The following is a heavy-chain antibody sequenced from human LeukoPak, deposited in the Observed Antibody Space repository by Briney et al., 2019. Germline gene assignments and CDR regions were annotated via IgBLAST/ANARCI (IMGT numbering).Heavy chain of an antibody. Sequence: PSETLSLTCTLSGRFTSSVYWSWIRQSPGKGLEWVGYVYNSGDTGKNPSLKSRVTILLDTSKKQCTLKRTSVSAADTAVYYGAKLKLGAYFEPWGRGTLVTVSS. V-gene: IGHV4-59*08. CDR2: VYNSGDT. D-gene: IGHD3-16*01. CDR1: GRFTSSVY. CDR3: AKLKLGAYFEP. J-gene: IGHJ2*01.